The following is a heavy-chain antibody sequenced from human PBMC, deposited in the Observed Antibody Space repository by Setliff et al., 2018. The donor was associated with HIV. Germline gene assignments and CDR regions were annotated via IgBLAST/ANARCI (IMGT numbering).Heavy chain of an antibody. CDR3: ARDPAPSSSASYFQH. V-gene: IGHV4-39*07. J-gene: IGHJ1*01. D-gene: IGHD6-6*01. CDR1: GVSINITDHY. CDR2: VSQSGST. Sequence: PSETLSLTCSVSGVSINITDHYWGWIRQSPGKRLEWIGSVSQSGSTTYAQKFQGRVTMTRDTSTSTVYMELSSLRSEDTAVYYCARDPAPSSSASYFQHWGQGTPVTVSS.